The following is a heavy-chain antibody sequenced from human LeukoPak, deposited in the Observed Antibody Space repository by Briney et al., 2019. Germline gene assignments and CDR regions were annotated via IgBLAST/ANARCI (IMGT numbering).Heavy chain of an antibody. J-gene: IGHJ1*01. V-gene: IGHV3-9*01. CDR1: GFTFSNAW. D-gene: IGHD6-19*01. CDR3: ARAYKDRSLAGKKEFFQH. CDR2: ISWNSGTI. Sequence: QPGGSLRLSCAASGFTFSNAWMNWGRQVPGKGLEWLSLISWNSGTIGYADSVKGRFTISRDNANNFLYLQMNSLRAEDTALYYCARAYKDRSLAGKKEFFQHWGQGTLVTVSS.